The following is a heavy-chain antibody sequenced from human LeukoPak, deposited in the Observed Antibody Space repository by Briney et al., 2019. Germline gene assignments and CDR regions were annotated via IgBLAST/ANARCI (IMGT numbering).Heavy chain of an antibody. CDR1: GGSFSDYY. J-gene: IGHJ6*03. V-gene: IGHV4-34*01. Sequence: SETLSLTCSVYGGSFSDYYWTWIRQPPGKGLEWIAEIDHSGTTNYNPSLQSRLSISLDTSKNQFSLKLSSVTAADTAVYYCAREYITMVRGVKSRYMDVWGKGTTVTVSS. CDR2: IDHSGTT. CDR3: AREYITMVRGVKSRYMDV. D-gene: IGHD3-10*01.